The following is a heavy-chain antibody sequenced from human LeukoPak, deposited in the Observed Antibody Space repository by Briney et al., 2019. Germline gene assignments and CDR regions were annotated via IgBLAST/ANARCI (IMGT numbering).Heavy chain of an antibody. CDR1: GYTFTSYG. D-gene: IGHD2-15*01. CDR3: ARDSLYCSGGSCYFRYYYGMDV. V-gene: IGHV1-18*01. Sequence: ASVKVSRKASGYTFTSYGISCVRQAPGQGLEWMGWISAYNGNTNYAQKLQGRVTMTTDTSTSTAYMELRSLRSDDTAVYYCARDSLYCSGGSCYFRYYYGMDVWGQGTTVTVSS. CDR2: ISAYNGNT. J-gene: IGHJ6*02.